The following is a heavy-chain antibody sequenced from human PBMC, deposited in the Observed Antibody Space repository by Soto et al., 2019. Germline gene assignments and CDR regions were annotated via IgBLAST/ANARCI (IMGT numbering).Heavy chain of an antibody. J-gene: IGHJ5*02. CDR3: ARGYFDSGHGYDL. Sequence: GESLKISCKGPVHLFNNHWIGWVRQTPGKGLEWMGLIFTRDSETKTSPSFQGHVSFSVDNSINTVYLQWTSLKTTDTGIYFCARGYFDSGHGYDLWGQGTLVTAPQ. CDR1: VHLFNNHW. CDR2: IFTRDSET. D-gene: IGHD3-10*01. V-gene: IGHV5-51*01.